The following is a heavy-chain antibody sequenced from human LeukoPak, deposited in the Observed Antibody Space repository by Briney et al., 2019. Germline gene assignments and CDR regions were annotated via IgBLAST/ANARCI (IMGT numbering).Heavy chain of an antibody. V-gene: IGHV3-64*01. CDR1: GFTFSSYA. D-gene: IGHD3-3*01. Sequence: PGGSLRLSCAASGFTFSSYAMHWVRQAPGKGLEYVSAISSNGGSTYYANSVKGRFTISRDNSKNTLYLQMGSLRAEDTAVYYCAREADHYDFWSGYYISDYWGQGTLVTVSS. CDR2: ISSNGGST. J-gene: IGHJ4*02. CDR3: AREADHYDFWSGYYISDY.